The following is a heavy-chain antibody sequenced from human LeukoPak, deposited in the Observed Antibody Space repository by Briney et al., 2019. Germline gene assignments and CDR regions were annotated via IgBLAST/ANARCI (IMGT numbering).Heavy chain of an antibody. Sequence: GGSLRLSCAASGFTFSSYEMNWVRQAPGKGLEWVSYISSSGSTIYYADSVKGRFTISRDNAKNSLYLQMNSLRAEDTAVYYCARGGSYYDNWFDPWGQGTLVTVSS. D-gene: IGHD1-26*01. CDR2: ISSSGSTI. CDR1: GFTFSSYE. J-gene: IGHJ5*02. CDR3: ARGGSYYDNWFDP. V-gene: IGHV3-48*03.